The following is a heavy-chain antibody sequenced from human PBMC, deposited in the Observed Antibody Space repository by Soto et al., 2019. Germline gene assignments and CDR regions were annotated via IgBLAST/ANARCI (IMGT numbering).Heavy chain of an antibody. J-gene: IGHJ5*02. D-gene: IGHD5-18*01. CDR1: GFTFSSYE. V-gene: IGHV3-48*03. CDR2: ISSSSSYI. Sequence: EVQLVESGGGLVQPGGSLRLSCAASGFTFSSYEMNWVRQAPGKGLEWVSSISSSSSYIYYADSVKGRFTISRDNAKNSLYLQMNSLRAEDTAVYYCARDQERRDIGYSYGYSGGWFDPWGQGTLVTVSS. CDR3: ARDQERRDIGYSYGYSGGWFDP.